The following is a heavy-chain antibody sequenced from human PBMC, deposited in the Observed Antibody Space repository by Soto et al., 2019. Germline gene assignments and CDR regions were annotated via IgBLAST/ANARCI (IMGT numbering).Heavy chain of an antibody. CDR2: TYYRSQWYD. D-gene: IGHD3-22*01. Sequence: SQTLSLTCAISGDSVSSNSAAWNWIRQSPSRGLEWLGRTYYRSQWYDDYAESVKSRISITPDTSKNQFSLQLNSVTPEDTDVYYCARDSSGYYYRYFDCWGRGTLVTVPS. CDR3: ARDSSGYYYRYFDC. CDR1: GDSVSSNSAA. V-gene: IGHV6-1*01. J-gene: IGHJ4*02.